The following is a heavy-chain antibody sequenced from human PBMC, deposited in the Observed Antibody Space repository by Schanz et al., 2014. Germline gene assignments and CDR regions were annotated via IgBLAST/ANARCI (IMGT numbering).Heavy chain of an antibody. CDR2: ISSTSTYL. J-gene: IGHJ4*02. Sequence: VQLVESGGGVVQPGRSLRLSCAASGFTFSNYGLHWVRQAPGKGLEWVSSISSTSTYLYYADSVKGRFTISRDSARNSMYLQMNSLRAEDTAVYYCAKDGNSMIPFGGVSGEFDYWGQGTLVTVSS. V-gene: IGHV3-21*01. D-gene: IGHD3-16*01. CDR3: AKDGNSMIPFGGVSGEFDY. CDR1: GFTFSNYG.